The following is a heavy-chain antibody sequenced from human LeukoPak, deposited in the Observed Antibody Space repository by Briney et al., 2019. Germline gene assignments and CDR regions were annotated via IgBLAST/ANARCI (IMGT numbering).Heavy chain of an antibody. V-gene: IGHV4-31*03. CDR3: ARGGIRWNSGIAAAGTGAYYYYYGMDV. CDR1: GGSISSGGYY. D-gene: IGHD6-13*01. Sequence: SETLSLTCTVSGGSISSGGYYWSWIRQHPGKGLEWIGYIYYSGSTNYNPSLKSRVTISVDTSKNQFSLKLSSVTAADTAVYYCARGGIRWNSGIAAAGTGAYYYYYGMDVWGQGTTVTVSS. J-gene: IGHJ6*02. CDR2: IYYSGST.